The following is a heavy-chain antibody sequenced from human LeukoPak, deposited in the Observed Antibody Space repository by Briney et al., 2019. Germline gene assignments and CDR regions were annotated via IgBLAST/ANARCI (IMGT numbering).Heavy chain of an antibody. Sequence: GATVKISCKVSGYTFNPYFIHWVQQAPGKGLEWMGLIDPEDGETIYAENFQGRVTIAADTSTDTAYLELTNLRSHDTAVYYCATFPRGPRNCWGQGTLVTVSS. CDR3: ATFPRGPRNC. CDR2: IDPEDGET. D-gene: IGHD1-14*01. J-gene: IGHJ4*02. CDR1: GYTFNPYF. V-gene: IGHV1-69-2*01.